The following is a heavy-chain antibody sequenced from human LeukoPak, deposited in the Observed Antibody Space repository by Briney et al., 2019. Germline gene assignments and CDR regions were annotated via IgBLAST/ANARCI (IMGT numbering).Heavy chain of an antibody. Sequence: GGSLRLSCAASGFTFRSYAMSWVRQASGEGLEWVSAISGSGGSTYYADSVKGRFTLSRDNSKNTLYVQMNSLRAEDTAVYYCAKRGDYDSSGYYFDYWGQGTLVTVSS. V-gene: IGHV3-23*01. CDR1: GFTFRSYA. D-gene: IGHD3-22*01. CDR3: AKRGDYDSSGYYFDY. CDR2: ISGSGGST. J-gene: IGHJ4*02.